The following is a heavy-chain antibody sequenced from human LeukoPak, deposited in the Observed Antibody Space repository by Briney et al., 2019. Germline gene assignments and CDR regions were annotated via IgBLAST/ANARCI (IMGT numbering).Heavy chain of an antibody. V-gene: IGHV3-23*01. CDR3: ARQQLSGDFDY. Sequence: GGSLRLSCAASGFTFSSHAMSWVRQAPGKGLEWVSAISISGGSTYYADSVKGRFTISRDNSKNTLYLQMNSLRPEDTAVYYCARQQLSGDFDYWGQGTLVTVSS. CDR2: ISISGGST. D-gene: IGHD7-27*01. J-gene: IGHJ4*02. CDR1: GFTFSSHA.